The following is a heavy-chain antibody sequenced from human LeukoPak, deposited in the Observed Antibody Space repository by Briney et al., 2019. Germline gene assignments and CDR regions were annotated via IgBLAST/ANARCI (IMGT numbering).Heavy chain of an antibody. V-gene: IGHV3-30*04. CDR1: GFTFSSYA. Sequence: GGSLRLSCAASGFTFSSYAMHWVRQAPGKGLEWVAVISYDGSNKYYADSVKGRFTISRDNSKNTLYLQMNSLRAEDTAVYYCAKVPVASIAAAGYFDYWGQGTLVTVSS. D-gene: IGHD6-13*01. J-gene: IGHJ4*02. CDR3: AKVPVASIAAAGYFDY. CDR2: ISYDGSNK.